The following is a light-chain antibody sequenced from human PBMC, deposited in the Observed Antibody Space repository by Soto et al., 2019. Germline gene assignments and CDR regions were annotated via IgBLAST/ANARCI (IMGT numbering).Light chain of an antibody. Sequence: QSALTQPRSVSGSPGQSVTISCTGTSSDVGGYIYVSWYQQYPAKAPKVMIYDVSRRPSGVPDRFSGSKSGNTASLTISGLQAEDDAVYYCCSYAGNKTVVFGGGTKVTVL. CDR3: CSYAGNKTVV. CDR1: SSDVGGYIY. J-gene: IGLJ3*02. V-gene: IGLV2-11*01. CDR2: DVS.